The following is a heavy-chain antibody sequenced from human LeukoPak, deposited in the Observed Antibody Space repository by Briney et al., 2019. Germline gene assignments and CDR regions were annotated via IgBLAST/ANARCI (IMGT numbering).Heavy chain of an antibody. CDR3: GRAYGAGSCDY. J-gene: IGHJ4*02. Sequence: PGRSLRLSCAASGFTFDDYAMHWVRQAPGKGLEWVSGISWNSGSIGYADSVKGRFTISRDNAKNSLYLQMNSLRAEDTAVYYCGRAYGAGSCDYWGQGTLVTVSS. V-gene: IGHV3-9*01. CDR1: GFTFDDYA. CDR2: ISWNSGSI. D-gene: IGHD3-10*01.